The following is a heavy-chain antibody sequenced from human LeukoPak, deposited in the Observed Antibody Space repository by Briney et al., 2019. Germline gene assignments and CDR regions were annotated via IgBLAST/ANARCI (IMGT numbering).Heavy chain of an antibody. D-gene: IGHD1-14*01. Sequence: GGSLRLSCAASGFTVITNDMSWVRQGPGKGLEWVSVLYSDGNTKYADSVQCRFTISRDNSKNTLYLEMNSLSPDDTAVYYCARGVEPLAANTLAYWGQGTLVTVSS. V-gene: IGHV3-53*01. J-gene: IGHJ4*02. CDR2: LYSDGNT. CDR3: ARGVEPLAANTLAY. CDR1: GFTVITND.